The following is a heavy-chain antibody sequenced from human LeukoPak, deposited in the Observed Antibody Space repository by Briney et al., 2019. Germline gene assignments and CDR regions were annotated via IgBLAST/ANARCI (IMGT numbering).Heavy chain of an antibody. J-gene: IGHJ3*02. V-gene: IGHV3-43*02. CDR2: ISGDGGST. Sequence: GGSLRLSCAASGFTFDDYAMHWVRQAPGKGLEWVSLISGDGGSTYYADSVKGRFTISRDNSKNSLYLQMNSLRTENTALYYCAKTFRSGSYLDAFDIWGQGTMVTVSS. CDR1: GFTFDDYA. D-gene: IGHD1-26*01. CDR3: AKTFRSGSYLDAFDI.